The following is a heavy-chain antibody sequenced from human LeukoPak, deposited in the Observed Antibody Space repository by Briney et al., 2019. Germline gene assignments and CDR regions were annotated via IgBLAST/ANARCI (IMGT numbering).Heavy chain of an antibody. Sequence: QPGRSLRLSCAASDFTFSRFGMHWVRQAPGKGLEWVAHISHDGSNKYYADSVKGRFTIPRDNSKNTLYLQMNSLRAEDTAVYYCAKVSGYYGSGSYSSFDYWGQGTLVTVSS. CDR2: ISHDGSNK. D-gene: IGHD3-10*01. CDR1: DFTFSRFG. J-gene: IGHJ4*02. V-gene: IGHV3-30*18. CDR3: AKVSGYYGSGSYSSFDY.